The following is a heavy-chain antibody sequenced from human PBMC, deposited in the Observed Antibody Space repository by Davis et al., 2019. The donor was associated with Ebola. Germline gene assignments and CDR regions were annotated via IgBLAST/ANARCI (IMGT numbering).Heavy chain of an antibody. D-gene: IGHD3-3*01. CDR2: IKQDGSEK. V-gene: IGHV3-7*03. CDR1: GFTFSSYW. J-gene: IGHJ4*02. CDR3: ARDRAYYDFWSGFFDY. Sequence: GESLITYCASSGFTFSSYWLSWVRQAPGKGLEWVANIKQDGSEKYYVDSVTRRFTISRDNAKNSLYLQMNSLRAEDKAVYYCARDRAYYDFWSGFFDYWGQGTLVTVSS.